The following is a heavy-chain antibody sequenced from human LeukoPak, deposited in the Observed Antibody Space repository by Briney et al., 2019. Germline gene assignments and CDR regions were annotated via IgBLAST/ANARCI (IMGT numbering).Heavy chain of an antibody. D-gene: IGHD3-10*01. CDR2: IYYSGST. J-gene: IGHJ4*02. V-gene: IGHV4-30-4*01. CDR3: ARDRRIYYGSGSYYKGGSFDY. Sequence: SETLSLTCAVYGGSFSDYYWSWIRQPPGKGLEWIGYIYYSGSTYYNPSLKSRVTISVDTSKNQFSLKLSSVTAADTAVYYCARDRRIYYGSGSYYKGGSFDYWGQGTLVTVSS. CDR1: GGSFSDYY.